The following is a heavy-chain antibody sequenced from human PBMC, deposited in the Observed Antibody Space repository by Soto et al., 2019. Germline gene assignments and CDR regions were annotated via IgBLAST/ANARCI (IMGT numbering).Heavy chain of an antibody. V-gene: IGHV4-59*01. CDR3: ARAYLQYDFWSGYLFYFDY. CDR2: IYYSGST. CDR1: GVSISSYY. D-gene: IGHD3-3*01. J-gene: IGHJ4*02. Sequence: SETLSLTCTVSGVSISSYYWSWIRQPPGKGLEWIGYIYYSGSTNYNPSLKSRVTISVDTSKNQFSLKLSSVTAADTAVYYCARAYLQYDFWSGYLFYFDYCGQGTLVTVSS.